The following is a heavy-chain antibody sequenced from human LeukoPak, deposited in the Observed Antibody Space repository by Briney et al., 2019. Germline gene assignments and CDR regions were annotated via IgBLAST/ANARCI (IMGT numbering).Heavy chain of an antibody. CDR1: GFTFSSYG. CDR2: ISYDGSNK. Sequence: PGRSLRLSCAASGFTFSSYGMHWARQAPGKGLEWVAVISYDGSNKYYADSVKGRFTISRDNSKNTLYLQMNSLRAEDTAVYYCAKDHLYYDSSGYPYWGQGTLVTVSS. CDR3: AKDHLYYDSSGYPY. J-gene: IGHJ4*02. V-gene: IGHV3-30*18. D-gene: IGHD3-22*01.